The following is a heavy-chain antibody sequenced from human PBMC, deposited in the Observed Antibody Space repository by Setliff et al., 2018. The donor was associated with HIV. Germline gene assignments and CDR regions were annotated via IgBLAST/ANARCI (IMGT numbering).Heavy chain of an antibody. J-gene: IGHJ5*02. CDR2: IYYSGST. V-gene: IGHV4-39*01. CDR3: ARHGLLWFGAGYNWFDP. CDR1: GGSISSSSYY. Sequence: PSETLSLTCTVSGGSISSSSYYWGWIRQPPGKGLEWIGSIYYSGSTYYNPSLKSRVTISVDTSKNQFSLKLSSVTAADTAVYYCARHGLLWFGAGYNWFDPWVPETLLVTVSS. D-gene: IGHD3-10*01.